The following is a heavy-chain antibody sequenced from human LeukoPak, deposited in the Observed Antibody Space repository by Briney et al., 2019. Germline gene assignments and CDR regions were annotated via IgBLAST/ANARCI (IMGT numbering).Heavy chain of an antibody. V-gene: IGHV3-7*01. CDR3: APIVGADDWFDP. CDR1: GFTFSSYW. J-gene: IGHJ5*02. D-gene: IGHD1-26*01. CDR2: IKQDGSEK. Sequence: PTGGSLRLSCAASGFTFSSYWMSWVRQTPGKGLEWVANIKQDGSEKYYVDSAKGRFTISRDNAKNSLYLQMNSLRAEDTAVYYCAPIVGADDWFDPWGQGTLVTVSS.